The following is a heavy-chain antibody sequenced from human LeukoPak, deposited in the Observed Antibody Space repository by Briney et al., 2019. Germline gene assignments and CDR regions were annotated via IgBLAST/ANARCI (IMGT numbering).Heavy chain of an antibody. CDR2: ISSSGSTI. Sequence: SGGSLRLSCAASGFTFSSYEMNWVRQAPGKGLEWVSYISSSGSTIYYADSVKGRFTISRDNAKNSLYLQMNSLRAEDTAVYYCARDYSGGGVDNWGQGTLVTVSS. CDR3: ARDYSGGGVDN. D-gene: IGHD1-26*01. J-gene: IGHJ4*02. V-gene: IGHV3-48*03. CDR1: GFTFSSYE.